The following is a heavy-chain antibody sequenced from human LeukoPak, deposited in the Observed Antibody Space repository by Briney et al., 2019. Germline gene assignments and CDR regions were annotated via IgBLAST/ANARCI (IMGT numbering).Heavy chain of an antibody. CDR2: ISSSGSTI. CDR3: ARGKVFWSGYGYCFDY. J-gene: IGHJ4*02. V-gene: IGHV3-48*03. D-gene: IGHD3-3*01. CDR1: GFTFSSYE. Sequence: PGGSLRLSCAASGFTFSSYETNWVRQAPGKGLEWVSYISSSGSTIYYADSVKGRFTISRDNAKNSLYLQMNSLRAEDTAVYYCARGKVFWSGYGYCFDYWGQGTLVTVSS.